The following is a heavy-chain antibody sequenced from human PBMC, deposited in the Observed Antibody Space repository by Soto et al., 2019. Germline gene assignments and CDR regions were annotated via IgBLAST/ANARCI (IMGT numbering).Heavy chain of an antibody. CDR2: INPSGGST. V-gene: IGHV1-46*01. CDR3: ARDPTYYDFWSGYYKRPSVDYYYYGMDV. D-gene: IGHD3-3*01. CDR1: GYTLTSYY. J-gene: IGHJ6*02. Sequence: VASVKVSCTACGYTLTSYYMHWVRQAPGQGLEWMGIINPSGGSTSYAQKFQGRVTMTRDTSTSTVYMELSSLRSEDTAVYYCARDPTYYDFWSGYYKRPSVDYYYYGMDVWGQGTTVTVSS.